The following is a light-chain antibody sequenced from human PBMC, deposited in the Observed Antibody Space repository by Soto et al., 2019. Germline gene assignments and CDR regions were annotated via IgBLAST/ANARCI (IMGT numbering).Light chain of an antibody. CDR1: SFNIGSNY. Sequence: SVLTQPPSGYGTPGQRVTISCSGSSFNIGSNYVYWYQQVPGTAPKLLIYRNSQRPSGVPDRFSDSKSGTSASLAISGLRSEDEADYFCAAGDNRLTGYVFGTGTKVTVL. CDR3: AAGDNRLTGYV. V-gene: IGLV1-47*01. CDR2: RNS. J-gene: IGLJ1*01.